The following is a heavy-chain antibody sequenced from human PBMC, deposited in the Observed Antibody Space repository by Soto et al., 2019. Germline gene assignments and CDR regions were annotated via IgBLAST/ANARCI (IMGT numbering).Heavy chain of an antibody. CDR2: IYHSGST. CDR1: GGSISSGGYS. J-gene: IGHJ3*02. V-gene: IGHV4-30-2*01. D-gene: IGHD4-17*01. Sequence: QLQLQESGSGLVKPSQTLSLTCAVSGGSISSGGYSWSWIRQPPGKGLEWIGYIYHSGSTYYNPSLKSRVTISVDRSKYQFSLKLSSVTAADTAVYYCASSTVVTLSLSFDIWGQGTMVTVSS. CDR3: ASSTVVTLSLSFDI.